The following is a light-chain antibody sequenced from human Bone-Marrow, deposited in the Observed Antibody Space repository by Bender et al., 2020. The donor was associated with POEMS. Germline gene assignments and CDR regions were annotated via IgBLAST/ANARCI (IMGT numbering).Light chain of an antibody. Sequence: QSVLTQPPSASETPGQRVTISCSGSASDRGTTPINWYQHLPGTAPKLIIYNSDQRPSGVPDRFSGSKSGTSASLAISGLRSEDEADYYCVAWDDTLNGWVFGGGTKLTVL. V-gene: IGLV1-44*01. CDR2: NSD. CDR3: VAWDDTLNGWV. CDR1: ASDRGTTP. J-gene: IGLJ2*01.